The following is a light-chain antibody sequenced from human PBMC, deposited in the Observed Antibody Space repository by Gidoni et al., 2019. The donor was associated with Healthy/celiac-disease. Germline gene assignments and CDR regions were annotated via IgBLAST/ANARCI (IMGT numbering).Light chain of an antibody. V-gene: IGKV2-28*01. Sequence: DIVMTQSPLSLPVTPGEPASISCRSSQSLLHSNGYNYLDWYLQKPGQSPQLLIYLGSNRASGVPDRFSGSGSGTDFTLKISRVEAEDVGVYYCMQALQSGAITFGPGTKVDIK. CDR1: QSLLHSNGYNY. CDR3: MQALQSGAIT. CDR2: LGS. J-gene: IGKJ3*01.